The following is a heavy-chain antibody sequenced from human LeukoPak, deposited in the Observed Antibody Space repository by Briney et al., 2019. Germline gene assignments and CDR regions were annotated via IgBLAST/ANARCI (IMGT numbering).Heavy chain of an antibody. V-gene: IGHV3-30*02. CDR1: GFTFSSYG. D-gene: IGHD5-18*01. J-gene: IGHJ5*02. Sequence: PGGSLRLSCAASGFTFSSYGMHWVRQAPGKRLEWVAVIWYDGSNKYYADSVKGRFTISRDNSKNTLYLQMNSLRAEDTAVYYCAKLAAMVPNWFDPWGQGTLVTVSS. CDR2: IWYDGSNK. CDR3: AKLAAMVPNWFDP.